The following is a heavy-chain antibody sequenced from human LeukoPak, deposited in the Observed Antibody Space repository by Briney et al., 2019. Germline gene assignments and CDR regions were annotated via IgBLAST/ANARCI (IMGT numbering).Heavy chain of an antibody. CDR2: ISGSGGST. CDR1: GFTFSSYA. D-gene: IGHD4-23*01. Sequence: GGSLRLSCAASGFTFSSYAMSWVRQAPGKGLEWVSAISGSGGSTYYADSVKGRFTISRDNSKNTLYLQMNSLRAEDTAVYYCAKIPDYGGNSGTNWFDPWGQGTLVTVSS. CDR3: AKIPDYGGNSGTNWFDP. V-gene: IGHV3-23*01. J-gene: IGHJ5*02.